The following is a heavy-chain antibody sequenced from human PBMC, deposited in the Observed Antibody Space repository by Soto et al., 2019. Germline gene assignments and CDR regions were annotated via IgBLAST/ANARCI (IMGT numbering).Heavy chain of an antibody. CDR2: IYYSGST. V-gene: IGHV4-30-4*01. D-gene: IGHD3-10*01. CDR1: GGSISSGDYY. CDR3: ARVVYYYGSGSYSNAFDI. Sequence: QVQLQESGPGLVKPSQTLSLTCTVSGGSISSGDYYWSWIRQPPGKGLEWIGYIYYSGSTYYNPSLKSRVTISVDPSKNQFSLKLSSVTAADTAVYYCARVVYYYGSGSYSNAFDIWGQGTMVTVSS. J-gene: IGHJ3*02.